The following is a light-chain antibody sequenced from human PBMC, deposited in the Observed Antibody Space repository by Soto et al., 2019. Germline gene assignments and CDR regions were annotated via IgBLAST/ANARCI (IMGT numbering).Light chain of an antibody. J-gene: IGLJ3*02. CDR2: EVD. V-gene: IGLV2-8*01. Sequence: QSVLTQPPSASGSPGQSVTISCTGTSSDVGAYKYVSWYQQHPGKVPKLILYEVDKRPSGVPDRFSGSKSDNTASLTVSGLLAEDEADYYCSSYAGNNYWVFGGGTKVTVL. CDR1: SSDVGAYKY. CDR3: SSYAGNNYWV.